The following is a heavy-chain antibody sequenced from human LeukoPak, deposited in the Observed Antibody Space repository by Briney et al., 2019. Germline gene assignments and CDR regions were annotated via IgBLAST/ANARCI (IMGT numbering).Heavy chain of an antibody. CDR3: ARGKNGDSLFDY. J-gene: IGHJ4*02. V-gene: IGHV3-23*01. CDR2: IGGGSETT. D-gene: IGHD4-17*01. CDR1: GFTFGSYA. Sequence: GGSLRLSCAASGFTFGSYAMSWVRQAPGKGLEWVSTIGGGSETTSYADSAKGRFTNSRDNSKNTVYLQMNSLRAEDTAVYYCARGKNGDSLFDYWGQGTLVIVSS.